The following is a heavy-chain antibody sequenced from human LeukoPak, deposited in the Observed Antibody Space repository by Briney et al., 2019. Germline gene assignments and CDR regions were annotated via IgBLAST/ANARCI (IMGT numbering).Heavy chain of an antibody. CDR3: ARVWELSFDY. Sequence: GASLRLSCAASGFTVSTDHMSWVRQAPGKGPEWVAVSYSGGSRSYAESVKGRFTISRDNSQNTLYLQMNGLRAEDTAVYYCARVWELSFDYWGQGTLVTVSS. CDR1: GFTVSTDH. CDR2: SYSGGSR. J-gene: IGHJ4*02. D-gene: IGHD1-26*01. V-gene: IGHV3-53*01.